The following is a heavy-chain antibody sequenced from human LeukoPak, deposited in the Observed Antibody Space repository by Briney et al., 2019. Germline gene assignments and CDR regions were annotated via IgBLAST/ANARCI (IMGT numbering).Heavy chain of an antibody. CDR1: GGSLSSSDYY. J-gene: IGHJ6*03. CDR3: ARRRYYYYMDV. V-gene: IGHV4-39*01. CDR2: IYYSGTT. Sequence: SETLSLTCTVSGGSLSSSDYYWGWIRQPPGKGLEWIGSIYYSGTTYYNPSLKSRVTISVDTSKKQFSLKLRSVTAADTAVYYCARRRYYYYMDVWGKGTTVTISS.